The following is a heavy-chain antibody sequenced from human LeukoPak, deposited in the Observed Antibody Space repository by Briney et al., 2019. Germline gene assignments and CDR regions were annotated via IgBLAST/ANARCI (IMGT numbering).Heavy chain of an antibody. J-gene: IGHJ5*02. CDR3: ARDNKGAYGDYDFGPFDP. CDR1: GFTVSSNY. V-gene: IGHV3-53*01. Sequence: PGGSLRLSCAASGFTVSSNYMSWVRQAPGKGLEWVSVIYSGGSTYYADSVKGRFTISRDNSKNTLYLQMNSLRAEDTAVYYCARDNKGAYGDYDFGPFDPWGQGTLVTVSS. CDR2: IYSGGST. D-gene: IGHD4-17*01.